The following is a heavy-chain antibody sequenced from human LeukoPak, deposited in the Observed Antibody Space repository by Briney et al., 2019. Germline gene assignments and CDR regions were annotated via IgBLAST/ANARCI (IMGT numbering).Heavy chain of an antibody. CDR1: GFTLSSYY. Sequence: GGSLRLSCAASGFTLSSYYMHWVRQVPGKGLVWVSCINGDGSITKYADSVKGRFSISRDNAKNTLFLQVNSLRAEDTAVYYCAQGGSPGALDYWGQGTLVTGSS. V-gene: IGHV3-74*01. CDR2: INGDGSIT. D-gene: IGHD1-26*01. CDR3: AQGGSPGALDY. J-gene: IGHJ4*02.